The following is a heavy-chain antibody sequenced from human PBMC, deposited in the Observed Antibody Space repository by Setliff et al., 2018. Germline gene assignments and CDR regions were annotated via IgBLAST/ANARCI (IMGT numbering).Heavy chain of an antibody. D-gene: IGHD1-26*01. CDR3: AKGGYSGSHHFDY. CDR1: GFTFTSYA. J-gene: IGHJ4*02. Sequence: GGSLRLSCAASGFTFTSYAMRWVRQAPGKGLEWVSSISGSGGSTYYADSVKGRFTISRDNSNNALYLQMNSLRAEDTAIYYCAKGGYSGSHHFDYWGQGTLVTVSS. CDR2: ISGSGGST. V-gene: IGHV3-23*01.